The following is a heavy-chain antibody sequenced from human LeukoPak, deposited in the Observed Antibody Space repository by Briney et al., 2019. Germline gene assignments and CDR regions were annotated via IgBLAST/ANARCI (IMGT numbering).Heavy chain of an antibody. CDR3: ARGKQLVLLTFDY. J-gene: IGHJ4*02. Sequence: ASVKVSCKASGYTFTGYYMHWVRQAPGQGLEWMGWINPNTGGTNYAQKFQGRVTMTRDTSISTAYMELSRLRSDDTAVYYCARGKQLVLLTFDYWGQGTLVTVSS. CDR1: GYTFTGYY. D-gene: IGHD6-13*01. CDR2: INPNTGGT. V-gene: IGHV1-2*02.